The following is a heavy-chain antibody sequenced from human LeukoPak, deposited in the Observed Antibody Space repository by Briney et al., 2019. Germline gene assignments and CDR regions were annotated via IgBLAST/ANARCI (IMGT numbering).Heavy chain of an antibody. D-gene: IGHD4-23*01. CDR2: ISSDGSST. Sequence: GGSLRLSCAASGFSLSSCWIHWVRHAPGKGLVWVSRISSDGSSTTYADSVKGRFTISRDSAMNTAYLQMNSLRVEDTAVYYCTRVPLGSNGWFDPWGQGTLVTVSS. J-gene: IGHJ5*02. CDR3: TRVPLGSNGWFDP. V-gene: IGHV3-74*01. CDR1: GFSLSSCW.